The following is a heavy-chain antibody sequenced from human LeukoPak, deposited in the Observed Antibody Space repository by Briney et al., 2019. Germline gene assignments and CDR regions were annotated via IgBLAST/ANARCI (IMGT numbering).Heavy chain of an antibody. D-gene: IGHD5-12*01. CDR1: GFTFSDYY. CDR2: ISSSGSTI. Sequence: GGSLRLSCAASGFTFSDYYMSWIRQAPGKGLEWVSYISSSGSTIYYADSVKGRFTISRDNAKNSLYLQMNSLRAEDTAVYYCARPAQTRHWVYRGYDRFDYWGQGTLVTVSS. CDR3: ARPAQTRHWVYRGYDRFDY. V-gene: IGHV3-11*01. J-gene: IGHJ4*02.